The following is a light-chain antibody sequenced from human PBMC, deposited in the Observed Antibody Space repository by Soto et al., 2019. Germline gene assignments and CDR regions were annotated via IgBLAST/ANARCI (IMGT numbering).Light chain of an antibody. CDR2: GAS. Sequence: EIVLTQSPGTLSLSPGERATLSCRASQSVSSSYLAWYQQKPGQAPRLLIYGASSRATGIPDRFSGSGSGTDFTLTISRLEPEDFAVYYCQQYDNSPLTFGQGTKVEI. V-gene: IGKV3-20*01. CDR3: QQYDNSPLT. J-gene: IGKJ1*01. CDR1: QSVSSSY.